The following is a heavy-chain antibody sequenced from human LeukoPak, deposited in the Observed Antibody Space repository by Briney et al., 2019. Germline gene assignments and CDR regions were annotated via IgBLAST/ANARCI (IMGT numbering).Heavy chain of an antibody. CDR2: ISSDSSPI. J-gene: IGHJ4*02. CDR3: ARGLGSSWLHY. V-gene: IGHV3-48*02. CDR1: GFTFSNYN. Sequence: GGSLRLSCAASGFTFSNYNMNWVRQAPGRGLEWLSYISSDSSPIYYADSVRGRFTTSRGNARNSLYLQMNSLRDEDTAVYYCARGLGSSWLHYWGPGTLVIVSS. D-gene: IGHD6-13*01.